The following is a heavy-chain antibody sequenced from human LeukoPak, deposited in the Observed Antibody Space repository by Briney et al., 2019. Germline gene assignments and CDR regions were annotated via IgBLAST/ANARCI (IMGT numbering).Heavy chain of an antibody. J-gene: IGHJ4*02. D-gene: IGHD7-27*01. CDR3: ARDPGGTWGFDY. CDR1: GGTFSSYA. V-gene: IGHV1-69*01. Sequence: GASVTVSCKASGGTFSSYAISWVRQAPGQGLEWMGGIIPIFGTANYAQKFQGRVTITADESTSTAYMELRSLKSDDTAVYYCARDPGGTWGFDYWGQGALVTVSS. CDR2: IIPIFGTA.